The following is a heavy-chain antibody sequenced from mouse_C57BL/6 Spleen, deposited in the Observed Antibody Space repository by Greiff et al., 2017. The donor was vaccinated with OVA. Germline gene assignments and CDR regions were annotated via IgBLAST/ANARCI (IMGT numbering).Heavy chain of an antibody. CDR1: GYTFTDYY. CDR3: AREIYYGNYSWFAY. V-gene: IGHV1-77*01. CDR2: IGPGSGST. J-gene: IGHJ3*01. Sequence: QVQLLQSGAELVKPGASVKLSCTASGYTFTDYYINWVQQRPGQGLEWIGQIGPGSGSTYYNEKLKGRATLTADKSTSTAYMQLSILSSEDSAVYCGAREIYYGNYSWFAYWGKGTLVTVSA. D-gene: IGHD2-1*01.